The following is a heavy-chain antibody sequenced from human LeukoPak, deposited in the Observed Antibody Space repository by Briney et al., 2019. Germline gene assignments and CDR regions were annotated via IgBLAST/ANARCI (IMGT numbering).Heavy chain of an antibody. D-gene: IGHD5-18*01. CDR2: ISGYGDST. CDR3: AKVPWMHLWTHYFDN. V-gene: IGHV3-23*01. CDR1: RFTFSNYA. J-gene: IGHJ4*02. Sequence: QTGGSLRLSCAASRFTFSNYAMSWVRQAPGKGLEWVSAISGYGDSTSYADSVKGRFTISRDNSKNTLYLQMNSLRAEDTAVFYCAKVPWMHLWTHYFDNWGQGTLVTVSS.